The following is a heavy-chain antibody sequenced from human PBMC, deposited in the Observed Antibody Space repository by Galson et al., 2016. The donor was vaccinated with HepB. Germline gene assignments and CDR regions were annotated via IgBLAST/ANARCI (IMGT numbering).Heavy chain of an antibody. CDR1: GYTFTTYS. CDR3: ARAAYYGVLTTNYSPKFDY. CDR2: ISPVDGEM. V-gene: IGHV1-18*01. Sequence: SVKVSCKASGYTFTTYSISWVRQAPGQGLEWVGWISPVDGEMNSAQKFQGRVIMTTDTATNTAYLELRSLRSDDTALYFCARAAYYGVLTTNYSPKFDYWGQGTLVTVSS. D-gene: IGHD3-9*01. J-gene: IGHJ4*02.